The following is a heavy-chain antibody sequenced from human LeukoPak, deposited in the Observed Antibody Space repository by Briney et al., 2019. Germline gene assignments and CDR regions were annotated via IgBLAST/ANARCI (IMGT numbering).Heavy chain of an antibody. Sequence: GGSLRLSCAASGFTFSSYSMQWVRQAPGKGLEWVSCISSSSSYICYADSVKGRFTISRDNAKNSLYLQMNSLRAEDTAVYYCARDRGGNSGRDAFDIWGRGTMVTVSS. CDR3: ARDRGGNSGRDAFDI. J-gene: IGHJ3*02. CDR2: ISSSSSYI. V-gene: IGHV3-21*01. CDR1: GFTFSSYS. D-gene: IGHD4-23*01.